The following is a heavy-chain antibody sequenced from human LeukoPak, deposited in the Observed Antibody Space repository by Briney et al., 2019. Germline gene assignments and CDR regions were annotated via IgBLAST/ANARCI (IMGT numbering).Heavy chain of an antibody. CDR3: ARVKTATITHDY. D-gene: IGHD5-24*01. Sequence: GGSLRLSCAASGFTFSSYSMNWVRQAPGKGLEWVSSISSSSSYIYYADSVKGRFTISRDNAKNSLYLQMNSLRAEDTAVYYCARVKTATITHDYWGQGTLVTVSS. V-gene: IGHV3-21*01. CDR1: GFTFSSYS. CDR2: ISSSSSYI. J-gene: IGHJ4*02.